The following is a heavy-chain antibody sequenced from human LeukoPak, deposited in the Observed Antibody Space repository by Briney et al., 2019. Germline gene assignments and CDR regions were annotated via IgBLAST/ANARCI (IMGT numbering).Heavy chain of an antibody. CDR3: ATYSSGWKFKH. J-gene: IGHJ4*02. Sequence: GGSLRLSCGASGFIFKNAWMTWVRQAPGKGLEWVARIKTITAVGTSDYGAPVRGRFIISRDDSNDTLHLQMDNLKTEDTGVYYCATYSSGWKFKHWGQGTLVSVSS. D-gene: IGHD3-22*01. CDR2: IKTITAVGTS. CDR1: GFIFKNAW. V-gene: IGHV3-15*01.